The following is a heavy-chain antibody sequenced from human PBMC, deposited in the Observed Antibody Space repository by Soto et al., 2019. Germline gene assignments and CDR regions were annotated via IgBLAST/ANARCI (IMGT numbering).Heavy chain of an antibody. Sequence: QVQLQESGPGLVKPSETLSLTCTVSGGSVSSGSYYWSWIRQPPGKGLEWIGYIYYSGSTNYNPSLKSRVTISVDTSQNQFSLKLSSVTAADTAVYYCARGIAGWYQGRYYYGMDVWGQGTTVTVSS. V-gene: IGHV4-61*01. D-gene: IGHD6-19*01. CDR1: GGSVSSGSYY. CDR3: ARGIAGWYQGRYYYGMDV. CDR2: IYYSGST. J-gene: IGHJ6*02.